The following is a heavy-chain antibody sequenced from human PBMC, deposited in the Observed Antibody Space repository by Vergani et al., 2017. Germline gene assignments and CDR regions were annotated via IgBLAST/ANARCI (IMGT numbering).Heavy chain of an antibody. CDR1: GYSFTSYW. CDR2: IYPGDSDT. Sequence: EVQLVQSGAEVKKPGESLKISCKGSGYSFTSYWIGWVRQMPGKGLEWMGIIYPGDSDTRYSPSFQGQVTISADKYISTAYLQWSSLKASDTAMYYCARLPEVVPAAIAAFDIWGQGTMVTVSS. J-gene: IGHJ3*02. V-gene: IGHV5-51*01. CDR3: ARLPEVVPAAIAAFDI. D-gene: IGHD2-2*01.